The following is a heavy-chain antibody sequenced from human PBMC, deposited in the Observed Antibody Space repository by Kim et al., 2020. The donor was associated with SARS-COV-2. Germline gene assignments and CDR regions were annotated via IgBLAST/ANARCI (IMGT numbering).Heavy chain of an antibody. CDR2: IIPILGIA. V-gene: IGHV1-69*02. CDR3: ARASRDRYCSSTSCSYDIYNYYYGMDV. Sequence: SVKVSCKASGGTFSSYTISWVRQAPGQGLEWMGRIIPILGIANYAQKFQGRVTITADKSTSTAYMELSSLRSEDTAVYYCARASRDRYCSSTSCSYDIYNYYYGMDVWGQGTTVTVSS. CDR1: GGTFSSYT. J-gene: IGHJ6*02. D-gene: IGHD2-2*01.